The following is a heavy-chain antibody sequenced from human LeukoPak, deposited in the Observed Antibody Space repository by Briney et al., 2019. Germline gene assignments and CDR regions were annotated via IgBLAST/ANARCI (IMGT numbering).Heavy chain of an antibody. J-gene: IGHJ4*02. CDR1: GGSFSGYY. CDR3: ARGATWYSGSSGIDY. V-gene: IGHV4-34*01. D-gene: IGHD1-26*01. Sequence: PSETLSLTCAVYGGSFSGYYWSWIRQPPGKGLEWIGEINHSGSTNYNPSLKSRVTISVDTSKNQFSLKLSSVAAADTAVYYCARGATWYSGSSGIDYWGQGTLVTVSS. CDR2: INHSGST.